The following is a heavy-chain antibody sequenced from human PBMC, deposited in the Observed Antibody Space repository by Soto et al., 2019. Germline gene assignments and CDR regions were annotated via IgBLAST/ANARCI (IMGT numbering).Heavy chain of an antibody. CDR2: IKSKTDGGTT. CDR1: GFTFSNAW. CDR3: TTPVSVWYSSSWYGGDY. J-gene: IGHJ4*02. Sequence: EVQLVESGGGLVKPGGSLRLSCAASGFTFSNAWMSWVRQAPGKGLEWVGRIKSKTDGGTTDYAAPVKGRFTISRDDSKNTLYLQMNSLKTEDSDVYYCTTPVSVWYSSSWYGGDYWGQGTLVTVSS. D-gene: IGHD6-13*01. V-gene: IGHV3-15*01.